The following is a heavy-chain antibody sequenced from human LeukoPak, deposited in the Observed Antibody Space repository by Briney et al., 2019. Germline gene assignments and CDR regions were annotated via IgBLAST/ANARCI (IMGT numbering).Heavy chain of an antibody. CDR2: INPSGGTT. J-gene: IGHJ4*02. CDR3: ARVARSQWLVAL. CDR1: GYAFTSYY. D-gene: IGHD6-19*01. Sequence: ASVKVSCKASGYAFTSYYMNWVRQAPGQGLEWMGVINPSGGTTTYAQKFQGRVTMTRDTSTSTVYMELSSLRSEDTAVYYCARVARSQWLVALWGQGTLVTVSS. V-gene: IGHV1-46*01.